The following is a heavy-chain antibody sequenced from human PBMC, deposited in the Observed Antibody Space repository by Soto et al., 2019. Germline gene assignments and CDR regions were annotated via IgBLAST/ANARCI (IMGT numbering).Heavy chain of an antibody. CDR1: GYTFTSYY. CDR2: INPNSGST. J-gene: IGHJ5*02. D-gene: IGHD2-2*01. V-gene: IGHV1-46*01. CDR3: ARDIVVAPTARGWFDP. Sequence: QVQLVQSGAEVKKPGASVKVSCKASGYTFTSYYMHWVRQAPGQGLEWMGIINPNSGSTSYAQKFQDRVTMTRDTSTSTVYMELSSLRSEDTAVYYCARDIVVAPTARGWFDPWGQGTLVTVSS.